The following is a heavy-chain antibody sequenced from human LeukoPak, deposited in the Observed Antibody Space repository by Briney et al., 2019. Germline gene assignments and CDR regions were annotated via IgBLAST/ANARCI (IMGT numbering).Heavy chain of an antibody. Sequence: SETLSLTCTVSGGSISSYYWSWIRQHPGKGLEWIGYIYYSGSTYYNPSLKSRVTISVDTSKNQFSLKLSSVTAADTAVYYCARVLGSYGDGWFDPWGQGTLVTVSS. J-gene: IGHJ5*02. D-gene: IGHD4-17*01. CDR2: IYYSGST. V-gene: IGHV4-59*06. CDR3: ARVLGSYGDGWFDP. CDR1: GGSISSYY.